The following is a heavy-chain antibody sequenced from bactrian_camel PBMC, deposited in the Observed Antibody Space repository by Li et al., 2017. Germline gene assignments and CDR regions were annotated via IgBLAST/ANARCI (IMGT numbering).Heavy chain of an antibody. V-gene: IGHV3S1*01. CDR2: IYEGGIAT. J-gene: IGHJ4*01. D-gene: IGHD6*01. CDR1: GITYRGPC. Sequence: VQLVESGGGSVQAEGSLRLSCVASGITYRGPCMGWFRQVLGKEREWVAFIYEGGIATHYADSVKGRFTIAQDSARNTVYLQMNNLQPEDTATYYCAEGRGSRGEHCYSLNYWGQGTQVTVS. CDR3: AEGRGSRGEHCYSLNY.